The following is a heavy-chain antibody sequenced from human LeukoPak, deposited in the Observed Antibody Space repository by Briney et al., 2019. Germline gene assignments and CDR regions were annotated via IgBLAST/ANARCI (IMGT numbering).Heavy chain of an antibody. V-gene: IGHV1-2*02. D-gene: IGHD2-2*02. Sequence: GASVKVSCKASGYTFTGYYMHWVRQAPGQGLEWMGWINPNSGGTNYAQKFQGRVTMTRDTSISTAYVELSRLRSDDTAVYYCARDVRYCSSTSCYTWYYFDYWGQGTLVTVSS. CDR3: ARDVRYCSSTSCYTWYYFDY. CDR2: INPNSGGT. J-gene: IGHJ4*02. CDR1: GYTFTGYY.